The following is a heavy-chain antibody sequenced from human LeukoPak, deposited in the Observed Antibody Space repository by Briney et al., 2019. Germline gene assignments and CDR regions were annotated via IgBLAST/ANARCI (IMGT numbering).Heavy chain of an antibody. D-gene: IGHD6-19*01. V-gene: IGHV3-7*01. CDR1: GFTFSSYA. CDR3: AREKYSSGWYVDY. J-gene: IGHJ4*02. Sequence: GGSLRLSCAASGFTFSSYAMSWVRQAPGKGLEWVANIKQDGSEKYYVDSVKGRFTISRDNAKNSLYLQMNSLRAEDTAVYYCAREKYSSGWYVDYWGQGTLVTVSS. CDR2: IKQDGSEK.